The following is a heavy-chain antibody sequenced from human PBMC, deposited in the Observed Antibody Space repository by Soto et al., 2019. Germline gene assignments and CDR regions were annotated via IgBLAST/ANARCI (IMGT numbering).Heavy chain of an antibody. Sequence: EMQLVESGGGLVRPGGSLRLSCAASGSSFSDHYMDWVRQAPGKGLEWVGRIRNKANRYTTEYAASVKGRFTISRDDSKNSLYLQMNTLVTDDTAIYFCTRDNPRAPGTLDYWGQGTLVSVSS. CDR3: TRDNPRAPGTLDY. V-gene: IGHV3-72*01. CDR1: GSSFSDHY. D-gene: IGHD6-13*01. CDR2: IRNKANRYTT. J-gene: IGHJ4*02.